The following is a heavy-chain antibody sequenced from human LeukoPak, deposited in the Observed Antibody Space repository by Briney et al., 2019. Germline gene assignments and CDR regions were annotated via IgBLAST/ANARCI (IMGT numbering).Heavy chain of an antibody. CDR3: AKDFVDTATVTGSYGMDV. CDR1: GFTFSSYA. Sequence: GGSLRLSCAASGFTFSSYAMSWVRQAPGKGLEWVSAISGSGGSTYYADSVKGRFTISRDNSKNTLYLQMNSLRAEDTAVYYCAKDFVDTATVTGSYGMDVWGQGTTVTVSS. V-gene: IGHV3-23*01. CDR2: ISGSGGST. D-gene: IGHD5-18*01. J-gene: IGHJ6*02.